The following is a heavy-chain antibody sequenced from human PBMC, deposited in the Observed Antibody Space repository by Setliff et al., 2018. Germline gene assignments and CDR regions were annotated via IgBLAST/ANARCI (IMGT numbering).Heavy chain of an antibody. D-gene: IGHD3-9*01. CDR2: ISAYNGNT. J-gene: IGHJ4*02. V-gene: IGHV1-18*01. Sequence: ASVKVSCKASGGTFSSYAISWVRQAPGQGLEWMGWISAYNGNTNYAQKLQGRVTMTTDTSTSTAYMELRSLRSDDTAVYYCARDRRDYDILTSYYEFTFDYWGQGTLVTVSS. CDR3: ARDRRDYDILTSYYEFTFDY. CDR1: GGTFSSYA.